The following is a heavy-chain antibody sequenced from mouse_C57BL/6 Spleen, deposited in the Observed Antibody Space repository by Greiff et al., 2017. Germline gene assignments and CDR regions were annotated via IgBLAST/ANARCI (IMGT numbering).Heavy chain of an antibody. D-gene: IGHD1-1*01. CDR2: IYPGSGST. J-gene: IGHJ1*03. Sequence: QVHVKQPGAELVKPGASVKMSCKASGYTFTSYWITWVKQRPGQGLEWIGDIYPGSGSTNYNEKFKSKATLTVDTSSSTAYMQLSSLTSEDSAVYYCARRGDYYGSRPWYFDVWGTGTTVTVSS. V-gene: IGHV1-55*01. CDR1: GYTFTSYW. CDR3: ARRGDYYGSRPWYFDV.